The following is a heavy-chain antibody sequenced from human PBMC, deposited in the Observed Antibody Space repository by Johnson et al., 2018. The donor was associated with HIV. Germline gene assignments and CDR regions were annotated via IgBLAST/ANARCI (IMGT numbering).Heavy chain of an antibody. V-gene: IGHV3-23*03. CDR3: AKGEQLVISRKGHDAFDI. Sequence: EVQLVESGGGLVQPGGSLRLSCAASGFTFSSYAMSWVRQAPGKGLEWVSVIYSGGSTYYADSVKGRFTSSRDNSKNSLYLQMSSLRVEDTAVYYCAKGEQLVISRKGHDAFDIWGQGTMVTVSS. J-gene: IGHJ3*02. CDR1: GFTFSSYA. CDR2: IYSGGST. D-gene: IGHD6-6*01.